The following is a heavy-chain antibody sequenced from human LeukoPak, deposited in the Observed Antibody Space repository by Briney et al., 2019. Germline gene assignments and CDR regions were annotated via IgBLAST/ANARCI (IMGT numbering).Heavy chain of an antibody. CDR1: GFTFSSYA. CDR3: AKWNGYYLGSYYFDS. J-gene: IGHJ4*02. Sequence: GGSLRLCCAASGFTFSSYAMSWVRQAPGKGLEWVSAISGSGDSTSYADSVKGRFTISRDNSKNTLYLQMNSLRAEDTAVYYCAKWNGYYLGSYYFDSWGQGTLVTVSS. CDR2: ISGSGDST. V-gene: IGHV3-23*01. D-gene: IGHD3-22*01.